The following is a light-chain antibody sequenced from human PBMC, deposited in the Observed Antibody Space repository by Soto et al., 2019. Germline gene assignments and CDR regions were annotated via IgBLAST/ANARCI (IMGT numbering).Light chain of an antibody. CDR1: QSVLYSSNNKNY. Sequence: DIVMTQSPDSLSVSLGERATVNFKSSQSVLYSSNNKNYLVWYQQKPGQPPKLLLYWASTRESGVPDRFSGSGSGTDFTLTISSLQAEDVAVYYCQQYYSTPLTFGGGTKVDIK. J-gene: IGKJ4*01. CDR2: WAS. V-gene: IGKV4-1*01. CDR3: QQYYSTPLT.